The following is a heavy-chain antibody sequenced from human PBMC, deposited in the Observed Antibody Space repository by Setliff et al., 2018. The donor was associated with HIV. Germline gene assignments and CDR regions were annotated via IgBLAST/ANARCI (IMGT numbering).Heavy chain of an antibody. J-gene: IGHJ4*02. CDR3: GREPDTGSV. CDR1: GYKFTGYQ. CDR2: INPDSGDT. V-gene: IGHV1-2*02. Sequence: GASVKVSCKASGYKFTGYQMHWVRQAPGQGLEWMGWINPDSGDTKFARNFEGRVTMTRDTAISTAYMELNRLRSDDTAVYYCGREPDTGSVWGQGTLVTVSS. D-gene: IGHD5-18*01.